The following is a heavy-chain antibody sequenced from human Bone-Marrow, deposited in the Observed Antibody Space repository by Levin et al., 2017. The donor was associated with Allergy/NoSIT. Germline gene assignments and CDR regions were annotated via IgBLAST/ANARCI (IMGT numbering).Heavy chain of an antibody. D-gene: IGHD3-16*01. Sequence: GGSLRLSCAASGFTFSSYSMNWVRQAPGKGLEWVSSISSSSSYIYYADSVKGRFTISRDNAKNSLYLQMNSLRAEDTAVYYCAVDYDEVYTIDYWGQGTLVTVSS. V-gene: IGHV3-21*01. J-gene: IGHJ4*02. CDR1: GFTFSSYS. CDR3: AVDYDEVYTIDY. CDR2: ISSSSSYI.